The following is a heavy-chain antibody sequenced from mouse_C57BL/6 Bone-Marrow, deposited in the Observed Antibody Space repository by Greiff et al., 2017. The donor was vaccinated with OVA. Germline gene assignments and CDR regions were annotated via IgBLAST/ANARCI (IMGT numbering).Heavy chain of an antibody. CDR3: TGGTTVVSEDY. V-gene: IGHV6-3*01. Sequence: VQLQESGGGLVQPGGSMKLSCVASGFTFSNYWMNWVRQSPEKGLEWVAQIRLKSDNYATHYAESVKGRFTISRDDSKSSVYLQMNNLRAEDTGIYYCTGGTTVVSEDYWGQGTTLTVSS. CDR2: IRLKSDNYAT. D-gene: IGHD1-1*01. CDR1: GFTFSNYW. J-gene: IGHJ2*01.